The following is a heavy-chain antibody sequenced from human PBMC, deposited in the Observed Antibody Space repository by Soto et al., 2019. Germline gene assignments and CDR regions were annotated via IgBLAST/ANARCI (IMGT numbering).Heavy chain of an antibody. CDR2: IKSKTDGGTT. J-gene: IGHJ4*02. D-gene: IGHD1-1*01. CDR3: TTDREGTPSDY. V-gene: IGHV3-15*01. CDR1: GFTFSNAW. Sequence: GGSLRLSCAASGFTFSNAWMSWVRQAPGKGLEWVGHIKSKTDGGTTDYAAPVKGRFTISRDDSKNTLYLQMNSLKTEDTAVYYCTTDREGTPSDYWGQGTLVTVSS.